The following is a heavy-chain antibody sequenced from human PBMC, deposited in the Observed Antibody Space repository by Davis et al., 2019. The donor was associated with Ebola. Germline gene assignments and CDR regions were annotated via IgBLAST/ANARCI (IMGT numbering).Heavy chain of an antibody. CDR1: GGSISSYY. Sequence: MPSETLSLTCTVSGGSISSYYWSWIRQPPGKGLEWIGYIYYSGSTNYNPSLKSRVTISVDTSKNQFSLKLSSVTAADTAVYYCARERGGLDYWGQGTLVTVSS. J-gene: IGHJ4*02. CDR2: IYYSGST. CDR3: ARERGGLDY. V-gene: IGHV4-59*01. D-gene: IGHD2-15*01.